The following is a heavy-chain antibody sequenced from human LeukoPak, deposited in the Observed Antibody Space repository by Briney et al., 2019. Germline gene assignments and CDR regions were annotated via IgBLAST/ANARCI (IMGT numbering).Heavy chain of an antibody. CDR3: ATDWAQPNHVDGAYNWFDP. J-gene: IGHJ5*02. CDR2: ISSSCSYI. Sequence: KPGGSLRLSCAASGFTFSSYSMNWVRQAPGKGLEWVSCISSSCSYIYYADSVKGRFTISRDNAKNSLYLQMNSLRAADTAVYYCATDWAQPNHVDGAYNWFDPWGQGTLVTVSS. CDR1: GFTFSSYS. V-gene: IGHV3-21*01. D-gene: IGHD4-17*01.